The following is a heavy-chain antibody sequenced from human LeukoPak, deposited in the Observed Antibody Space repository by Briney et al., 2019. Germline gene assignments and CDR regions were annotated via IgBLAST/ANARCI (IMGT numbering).Heavy chain of an antibody. Sequence: PSETLSLTCAVYGGSFSSYYWSWIRQPAGKGLEWIGRIYTSGSTNYNPSLKSRVTMSVDTSKNQFSLKLSSVTAADTAVYYCARQTVAGAFDYWGQGTLVTVSS. V-gene: IGHV4-59*10. CDR2: IYTSGST. CDR3: ARQTVAGAFDY. J-gene: IGHJ4*02. D-gene: IGHD6-19*01. CDR1: GGSFSSYY.